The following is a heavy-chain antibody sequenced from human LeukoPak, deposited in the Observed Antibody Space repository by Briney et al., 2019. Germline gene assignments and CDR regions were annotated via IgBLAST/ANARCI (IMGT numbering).Heavy chain of an antibody. CDR2: ITSTSSYI. V-gene: IGHV3-21*01. D-gene: IGHD2-21*02. CDR1: GLTFSSHS. CDR3: ATDRDNSDWQKRLDS. J-gene: IGHJ4*02. Sequence: SGGSLRLSCAASGLTFSSHSFNWVRQAPGKGLEWVSSITSTSSYIWYADSVKGRFTFSRDNAQNSLYLQMNSLRVEDTAVYYCATDRDNSDWQKRLDSWGQGTLVTVSS.